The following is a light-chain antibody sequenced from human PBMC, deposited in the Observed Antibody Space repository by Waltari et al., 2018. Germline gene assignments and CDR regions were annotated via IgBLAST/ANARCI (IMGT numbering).Light chain of an antibody. CDR3: SSYTSSGTLRI. V-gene: IGLV2-14*01. Sequence: QSVLTQPASVSGSPGQSITISCTGTNSEVGGYNYVSWYQQYPDKAPRLMIYDVTKRPSGVSNRFSGSKSGNTASLTISGLQAEDEADYYCSSYTSSGTLRIFGGGTKVTAL. CDR1: NSEVGGYNY. CDR2: DVT. J-gene: IGLJ2*01.